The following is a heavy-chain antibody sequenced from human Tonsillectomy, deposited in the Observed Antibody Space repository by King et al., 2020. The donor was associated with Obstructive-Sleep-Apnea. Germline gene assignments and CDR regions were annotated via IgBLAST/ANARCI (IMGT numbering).Heavy chain of an antibody. CDR1: GFNFDDYA. CDR3: AKDLSSGWYSPLDY. V-gene: IGHV3-9*01. Sequence: VQLVESGGGLVRPGRSLRLSCAASGFNFDDYAMHWVRQAPGKGLELVSGISWNSGSIGYADAVKGRFTISRDNAKNSLYLQINRLRPEDTALYYCAKDLSSGWYSPLDYWGQGTLVTVSS. J-gene: IGHJ4*02. D-gene: IGHD6-19*01. CDR2: ISWNSGSI.